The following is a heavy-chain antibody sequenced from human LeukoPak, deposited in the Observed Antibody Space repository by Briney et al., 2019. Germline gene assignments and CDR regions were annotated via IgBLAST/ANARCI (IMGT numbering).Heavy chain of an antibody. CDR3: ARALYSSSWLRRPGYWFDP. CDR2: IYYSGST. J-gene: IGHJ5*02. D-gene: IGHD6-13*01. Sequence: SETLSLTCTVSGGSISSSSYYWGWIRQPPGKGLEWIGSIYYSGSTYYNPSLKSRVTISVDTSKNQFSLKLSSVTAADTAVYYCARALYSSSWLRRPGYWFDPWGQGTLVTVSS. V-gene: IGHV4-39*07. CDR1: GGSISSSSYY.